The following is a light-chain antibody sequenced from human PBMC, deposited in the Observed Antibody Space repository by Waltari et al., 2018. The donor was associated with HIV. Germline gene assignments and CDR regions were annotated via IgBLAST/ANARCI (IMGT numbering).Light chain of an antibody. J-gene: IGLJ3*02. V-gene: IGLV7-46*01. CDR2: DTT. Sequence: QAVVTQAPSLTVSPVGTVTLTCGSSPGPVTSDHHPYWFQQKPGQAPRTLIYDTTNKHSWTPARFSGSLLGGKAALTLSGAQPEDEAEYYCLLSYAGPRPWVFGGGTKVTVL. CDR1: PGPVTSDHH. CDR3: LLSYAGPRPWV.